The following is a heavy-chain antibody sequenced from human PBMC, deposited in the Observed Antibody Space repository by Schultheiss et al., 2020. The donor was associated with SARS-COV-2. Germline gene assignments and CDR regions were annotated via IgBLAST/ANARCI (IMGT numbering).Heavy chain of an antibody. CDR1: GGSISSSSYY. V-gene: IGHV4-39*07. CDR3: ARGGGDLAWADY. Sequence: SQTLSLTCTVSGGSISSSSYYWGWIRQPPGKGLEWIGSIYYSGSTYYNPSLKSRVTISVDTSKNQFSLKLSSVTAADTAVYYCARGGGDLAWADYWGQGTLVTVAS. J-gene: IGHJ4*02. CDR2: IYYSGST. D-gene: IGHD2-21*01.